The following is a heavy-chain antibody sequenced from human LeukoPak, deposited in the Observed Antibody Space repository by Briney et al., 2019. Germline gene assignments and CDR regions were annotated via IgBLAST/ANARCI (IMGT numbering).Heavy chain of an antibody. V-gene: IGHV4-39*01. Sequence: SETLSLTCTVSGGSISDSAYYWGWVRQPPGKGLEWIGSIHYSGSTAYNPSLKSRVTISVDTSKSQFSLKLSSVTAADTAVYYCARHAPSDTTGWYYFDYWGQGAQVTVSS. J-gene: IGHJ4*02. D-gene: IGHD6-19*01. CDR2: IHYSGST. CDR3: ARHAPSDTTGWYYFDY. CDR1: GGSISDSAYY.